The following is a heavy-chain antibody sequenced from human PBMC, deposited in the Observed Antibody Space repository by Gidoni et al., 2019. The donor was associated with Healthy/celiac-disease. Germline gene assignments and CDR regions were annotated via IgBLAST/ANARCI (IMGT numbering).Heavy chain of an antibody. D-gene: IGHD3-16*02. CDR1: GYTFTSYA. CDR3: ARWGLRLGELSLYHGMDV. V-gene: IGHV1-3*01. Sequence: QVQLVQSGAEVKKPGASVKVSCKASGYTFTSYARHWVHQAPGQRLEWMGWINAGNGNTKYSQKFQGRVTITRDTSASTAYLELSSLRSEDTAVYYCARWGLRLGELSLYHGMDVWGQGTTVTVSS. J-gene: IGHJ6*02. CDR2: INAGNGNT.